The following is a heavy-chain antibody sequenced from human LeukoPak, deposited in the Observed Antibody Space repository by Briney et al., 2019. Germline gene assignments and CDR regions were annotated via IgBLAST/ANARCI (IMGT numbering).Heavy chain of an antibody. CDR3: AKDARIAVAGTPYYYYYYMDV. D-gene: IGHD6-19*01. Sequence: GGSLRLSCAASGFTFSSYGMHWVRQAPGKGLEWVTFIRSDESNKYYADSVKGRFTISRDNSKNTLYLQMNSLRAEDTAVYYCAKDARIAVAGTPYYYYYYMDVWGEGTTVTVSS. J-gene: IGHJ6*03. CDR1: GFTFSSYG. CDR2: IRSDESNK. V-gene: IGHV3-30*02.